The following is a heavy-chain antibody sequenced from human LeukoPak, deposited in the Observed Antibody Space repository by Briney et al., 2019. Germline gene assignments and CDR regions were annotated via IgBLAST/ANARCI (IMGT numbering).Heavy chain of an antibody. V-gene: IGHV3-33*01. J-gene: IGHJ3*02. D-gene: IGHD4-17*01. CDR1: GFTFSSYG. CDR2: IWYDGSNK. Sequence: PGGSLRLSCAASGFTFSSYGMHWVRQAPGKGLEWVAVIWYDGSNKYYADSVKGRFTISRDNSKNTLYLQMNSLRAEDTAVYYCARSKDGYGDFNDAFDIWGQGTMVTVSS. CDR3: ARSKDGYGDFNDAFDI.